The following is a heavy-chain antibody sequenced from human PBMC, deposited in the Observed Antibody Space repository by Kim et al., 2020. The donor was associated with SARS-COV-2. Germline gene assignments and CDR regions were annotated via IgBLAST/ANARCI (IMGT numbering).Heavy chain of an antibody. CDR3: ARDYGWLFYFDY. V-gene: IGHV3-30*04. D-gene: IGHD3-22*01. J-gene: IGHJ4*02. CDR2: ISYDGSNK. CDR1: GFTFSSYA. Sequence: GGSLRLSCAASGFTFSSYAMHWVRQAPGKGLEWVAVISYDGSNKYYADSVKGRFTISRDNSKNTLYLQMNSLRAEDTAVYYCARDYGWLFYFDYWGQGTLVTVSS.